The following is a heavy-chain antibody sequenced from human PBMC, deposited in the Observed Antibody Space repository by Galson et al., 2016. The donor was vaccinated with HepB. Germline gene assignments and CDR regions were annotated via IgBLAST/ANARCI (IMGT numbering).Heavy chain of an antibody. CDR2: IYYNGNT. D-gene: IGHD3-10*01. J-gene: IGHJ5*01. Sequence: SETLSLTCSVSGGSISTSDFYWGWIRQPPGKGLEWIGSIYYNGNTYYNPSLRSRLTMSIDTSKNQFSLRVTSVTAADTAVYYCARSFGSGNYLDSWGQGALVTVSS. CDR3: ARSFGSGNYLDS. CDR1: GGSISTSDFY. V-gene: IGHV4-39*07.